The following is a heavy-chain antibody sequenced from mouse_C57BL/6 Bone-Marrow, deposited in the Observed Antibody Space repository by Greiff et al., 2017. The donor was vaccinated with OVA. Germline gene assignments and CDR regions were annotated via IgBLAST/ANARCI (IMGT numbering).Heavy chain of an antibody. CDR2: INPNNGGT. D-gene: IGHD4-1*02. CDR3: ARSPNWPYAMDY. CDR1: GYTFTDYN. Sequence: EVQLQQSGPELVKPGASVKIPCKASGYTFTDYNMDWVKQSHGKSLEWIGDINPNNGGTIYNQKFKGKATLTVDKSSSTAYMELRSLTSEDTAVYYCARSPNWPYAMDYWGQGTSVTVSS. J-gene: IGHJ4*01. V-gene: IGHV1-18*01.